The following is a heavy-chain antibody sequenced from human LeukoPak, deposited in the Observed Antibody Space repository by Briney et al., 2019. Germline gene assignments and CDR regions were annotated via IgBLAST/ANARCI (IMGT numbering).Heavy chain of an antibody. Sequence: SETLSLTYAVSGGSISSSNWWSWVRQPPGKGLEWFGEIYHSGSTNYNPSLKSRVTISVDKSKNQFSLKLSSVTAADTAVYYCARDDPLYYDILTGIPGDYSGMDVWGQGTTVTVSS. CDR1: GGSISSSNW. CDR3: ARDDPLYYDILTGIPGDYSGMDV. J-gene: IGHJ6*02. CDR2: IYHSGST. D-gene: IGHD3-9*01. V-gene: IGHV4-4*02.